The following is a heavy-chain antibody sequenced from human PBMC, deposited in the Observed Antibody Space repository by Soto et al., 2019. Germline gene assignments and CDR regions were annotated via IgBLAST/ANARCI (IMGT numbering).Heavy chain of an antibody. J-gene: IGHJ4*02. CDR3: ARGPPVTIVVVPAARGSPNFDY. V-gene: IGHV4-34*01. Sequence: QVQLQQWGAGLLKPSETLSLTCAVYGGSFSGYYWSWIRQPPGKGLEWIGEINHSGSTNYNPSLKSRVTISVDTSKNQFSLKLSSVTAADTAVYYCARGPPVTIVVVPAARGSPNFDYWGQGTLVTVFS. CDR1: GGSFSGYY. CDR2: INHSGST. D-gene: IGHD2-2*01.